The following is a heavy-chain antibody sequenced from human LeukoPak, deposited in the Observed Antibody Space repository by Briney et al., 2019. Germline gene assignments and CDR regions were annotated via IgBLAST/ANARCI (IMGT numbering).Heavy chain of an antibody. D-gene: IGHD6-19*01. CDR1: GSIFSTYA. J-gene: IGHJ4*02. Sequence: GESLRLSCAASGSIFSTYAMSWVRQAPGKGLVWVSRISTDGSSTTYADSVKGRFTISRDNAKNMLYLQMNSLRAEDTAVYYCSRASSSVPNLLDYWGQGTLVTVSS. CDR2: ISTDGSST. CDR3: SRASSSVPNLLDY. V-gene: IGHV3-74*01.